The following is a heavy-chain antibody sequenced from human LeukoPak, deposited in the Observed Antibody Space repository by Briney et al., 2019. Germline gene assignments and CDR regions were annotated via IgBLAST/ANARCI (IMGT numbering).Heavy chain of an antibody. CDR1: GFTFSSYA. Sequence: PGGSLRLSCAASGFTFSSYAMSWVRQAPGKGLEWVSAISGSGGTTYYANSVKGRFTFSRDNSKNTLYLQMNSLRAEDTAVYYCARDLGYCSSTSCYTSWFDPWGQGTLVTVSS. CDR3: ARDLGYCSSTSCYTSWFDP. V-gene: IGHV3-23*01. D-gene: IGHD2-2*02. J-gene: IGHJ5*02. CDR2: ISGSGGTT.